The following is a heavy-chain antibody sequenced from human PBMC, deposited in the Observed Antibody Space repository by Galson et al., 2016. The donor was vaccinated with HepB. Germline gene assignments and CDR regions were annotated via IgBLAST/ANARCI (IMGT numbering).Heavy chain of an antibody. CDR2: IRQDGSEK. D-gene: IGHD2-15*01. CDR1: RFTFSSYW. J-gene: IGHJ4*02. V-gene: IGHV3-7*03. Sequence: SLRLSCAASRFTFSSYWLSWVRQAPGKGLEWVANIRQDGSEKYYVDSVKGRFTVSRDNGKNSLYLQMNNLRAEDTAVYYCARDLRSGGYFDYWGQGTLVTVSS. CDR3: ARDLRSGGYFDY.